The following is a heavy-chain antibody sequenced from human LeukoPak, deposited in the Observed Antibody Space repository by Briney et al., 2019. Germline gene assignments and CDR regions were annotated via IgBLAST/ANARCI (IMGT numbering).Heavy chain of an antibody. CDR2: IYYRGSI. Sequence: SETLSLTCTVSGGSLTSYYWSWIRQPPGKGLEWIGYIYYRGSINYNPSLKSRVTILVDTSKNQFSLKLSSVTAADTAVYYCARRYCSGASCYSASDYWGQGTLVTVPS. D-gene: IGHD2-15*01. V-gene: IGHV4-59*01. CDR3: ARRYCSGASCYSASDY. CDR1: GGSLTSYY. J-gene: IGHJ4*02.